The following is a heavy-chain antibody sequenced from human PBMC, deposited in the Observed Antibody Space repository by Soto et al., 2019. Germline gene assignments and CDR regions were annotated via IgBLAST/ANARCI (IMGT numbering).Heavy chain of an antibody. D-gene: IGHD3-10*01. V-gene: IGHV4-34*01. CDR3: ARGLILWYWELSRRGDHYYYMDV. Sequence: QVQLQQWGAGLLKPSETLSLTCAVYGGSFSGYYWSWIRQPPGKGLEWIGEINDSGSTNYNPSLKRRVTISVDTSKNQFSLKLSSVTAADKAVYYCARGLILWYWELSRRGDHYYYMDVWGKGTTVTVSS. CDR2: INDSGST. CDR1: GGSFSGYY. J-gene: IGHJ6*03.